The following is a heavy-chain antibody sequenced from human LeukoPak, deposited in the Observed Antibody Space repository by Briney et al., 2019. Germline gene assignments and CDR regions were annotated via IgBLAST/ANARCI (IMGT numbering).Heavy chain of an antibody. CDR2: IWYDGSNK. D-gene: IGHD6-13*01. CDR3: ARDRTAAGQRNWFDP. V-gene: IGHV3-33*01. CDR1: GFTFSSYG. Sequence: GGSLRLSCAASGFTFSSYGMHWVRQAPGKGLERVAVIWYDGSNKYYADSVKGRFTISRDNSKNTLYLQMNSLRAEDTAVYYCARDRTAAGQRNWFDPWGQGTLVTVSS. J-gene: IGHJ5*02.